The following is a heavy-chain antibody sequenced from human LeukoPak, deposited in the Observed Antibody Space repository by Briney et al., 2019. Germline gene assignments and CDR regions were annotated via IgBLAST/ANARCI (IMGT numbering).Heavy chain of an antibody. Sequence: PGGSLRLSCAASGFTFDDYGMSWVRQAPGKGLVWVSGINGNGGSTGYADSVKGRFTISRDNAKNSLYLQMNSLRAEDTALYYCARDSSDCGGDCYGENWFDPWGQGTLVTVSS. CDR1: GFTFDDYG. J-gene: IGHJ5*02. D-gene: IGHD2-21*02. V-gene: IGHV3-20*04. CDR3: ARDSSDCGGDCYGENWFDP. CDR2: INGNGGST.